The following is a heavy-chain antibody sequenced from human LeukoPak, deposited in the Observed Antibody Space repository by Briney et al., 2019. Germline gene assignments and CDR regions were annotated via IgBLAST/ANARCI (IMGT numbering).Heavy chain of an antibody. J-gene: IGHJ6*04. CDR2: ISSGVSTI. V-gene: IGHV3-48*03. Sequence: GGSLRLSCAASGFTFSSYEMNWVRQAPGKGLEWVSYISSGVSTIYYADSVKGRFTISRDNAKNSLYLQMNSLRAEDTAVYYCAELGITMIGGVWGKGTTVTISS. CDR3: AELGITMIGGV. CDR1: GFTFSSYE. D-gene: IGHD3-10*02.